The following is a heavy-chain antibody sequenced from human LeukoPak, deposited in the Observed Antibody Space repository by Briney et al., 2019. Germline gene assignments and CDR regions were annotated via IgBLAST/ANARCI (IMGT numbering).Heavy chain of an antibody. CDR2: IYYSGST. CDR1: GGSIRSYY. D-gene: IGHD1-1*01. V-gene: IGHV4-59*01. Sequence: SETLSLTCTVSGGSIRSYYWSWIRQPPGKGLEWIGYIYYSGSTNYNPSPKSRVTLSVDTSKNQFSLKLSSVTAADTAVYYCAREGTTGRNLNWFDSWGQGTLVTVSS. CDR3: AREGTTGRNLNWFDS. J-gene: IGHJ5*01.